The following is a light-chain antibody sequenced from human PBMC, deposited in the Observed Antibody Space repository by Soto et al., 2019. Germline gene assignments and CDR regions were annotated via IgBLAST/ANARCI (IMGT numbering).Light chain of an antibody. Sequence: DIQMTQSPSSLSASVGDRVTITCRASQYVRSYLNWYQQKPGKAPKLLIYEASTLQSGVPSSFSGSGSGTDFTLTITSVQPEDSATYYRQQSYSTPYSFGQGTKLEIK. CDR3: QQSYSTPYS. CDR2: EAS. J-gene: IGKJ2*03. V-gene: IGKV1-39*01. CDR1: QYVRSY.